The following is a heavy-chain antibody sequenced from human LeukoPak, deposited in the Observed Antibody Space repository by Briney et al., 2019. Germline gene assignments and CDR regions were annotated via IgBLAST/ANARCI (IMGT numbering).Heavy chain of an antibody. D-gene: IGHD3-10*01. CDR3: ARHYPPAYYFDY. Sequence: GESLKISCQGSGYSFTNYWISWVRQVPGKGLEWMGNIDPSDSYTKYSPSFQGHVTISADKSINTAYLQWSSLRASDTAMYYCARHYPPAYYFDYWGQGTLVTVSS. J-gene: IGHJ4*02. CDR1: GYSFTNYW. V-gene: IGHV5-10-1*01. CDR2: IDPSDSYT.